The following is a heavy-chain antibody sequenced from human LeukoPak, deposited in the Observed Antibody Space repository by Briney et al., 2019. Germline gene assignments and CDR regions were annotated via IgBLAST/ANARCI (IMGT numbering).Heavy chain of an antibody. CDR1: GFTVSSNY. CDR2: IYSGGST. J-gene: IGHJ3*02. Sequence: PGGSLRLSCAASGFTVSSNYMSWVRQAPGKGLEWVSVIYSGGSTYYADSVKGRFTISRDNSKNTLYLQMNSLRAEDTAVYYCAKDYRPIVVVPALNGHAFDIWGQGTMVTVSS. CDR3: AKDYRPIVVVPALNGHAFDI. D-gene: IGHD2-2*01. V-gene: IGHV3-66*01.